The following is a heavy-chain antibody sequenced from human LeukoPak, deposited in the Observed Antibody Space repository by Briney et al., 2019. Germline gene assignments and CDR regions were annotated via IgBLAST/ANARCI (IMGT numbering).Heavy chain of an antibody. CDR3: ARGPYAFWSAYYGGDYYYYMDV. J-gene: IGHJ6*03. CDR1: GDSVSSNSAA. Sequence: SQTLSLTCAISGDSVSSNSAAWIWIRQSPSRGLEWLGRTYYLSQWYNDYAVSVKSRIIIIPDTSKNQFSLHLSSVTPEDTAVYYCARGPYAFWSAYYGGDYYYYMDVWGKGTTVTVPS. CDR2: TYYLSQWYN. V-gene: IGHV6-1*01. D-gene: IGHD3-3*01.